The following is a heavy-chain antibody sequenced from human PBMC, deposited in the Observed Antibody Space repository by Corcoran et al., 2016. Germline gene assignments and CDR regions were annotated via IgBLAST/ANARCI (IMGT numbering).Heavy chain of an antibody. CDR1: GGTFSSYS. CDR2: IIPMFGTA. CDR3: ARPTSPPLGYYYGIDI. Sequence: QVQLVQSGAEVKKPGSSVRVSCKASGGTFSSYSISWVRQAPGQGLEWMGGIIPMFGTANYAQKLQDRVTITADESTNTAYMELRRLRSDDTAVYYCARPTSPPLGYYYGIDIWGQGTTVTVSS. D-gene: IGHD3-16*01. J-gene: IGHJ6*02. V-gene: IGHV1-69*01.